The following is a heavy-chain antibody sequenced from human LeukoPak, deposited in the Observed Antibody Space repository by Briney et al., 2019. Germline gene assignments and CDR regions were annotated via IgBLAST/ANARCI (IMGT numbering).Heavy chain of an antibody. V-gene: IGHV3-53*01. CDR3: ARALPPRFGEFSYYFDY. CDR1: GFTVSSNY. D-gene: IGHD3-10*01. CDR2: IYSGGST. Sequence: GGSLRLSCAASGFTVSSNYMSWVRQAPGKGLEWVSVIYSGGSTYYPDSVKGRFNISRDNSKNTLYLQMNSLRAEDAAVYYCARALPPRFGEFSYYFDYWGQGTLVTVSS. J-gene: IGHJ4*02.